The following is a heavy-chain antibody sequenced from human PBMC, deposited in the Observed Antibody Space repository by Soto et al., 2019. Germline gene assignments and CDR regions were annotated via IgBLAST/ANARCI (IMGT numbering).Heavy chain of an antibody. D-gene: IGHD6-6*01. CDR1: GGSISSYY. V-gene: IGHV4-59*01. Sequence: SETLSLTCTVSGGSISSYYWSWIRQPPGKGLEWIGYIYYSGCTNYNPSLKSRVTISVDTSKNQFSLKLSSVTAADTAVYYCARSHSSLWGEYFQHWGQGTLVTVSS. CDR2: IYYSGCT. CDR3: ARSHSSLWGEYFQH. J-gene: IGHJ1*01.